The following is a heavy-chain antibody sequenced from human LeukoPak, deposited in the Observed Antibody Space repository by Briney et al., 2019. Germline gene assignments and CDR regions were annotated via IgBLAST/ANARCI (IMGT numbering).Heavy chain of an antibody. D-gene: IGHD3-22*01. CDR3: ARDTGAYYDSGGLDY. CDR2: ISSSSSYI. V-gene: IGHV3-21*01. Sequence: PGGSLRLSCAASGFTFSGYGMNWVRQAPGKGLEWVSSISSSSSYIYYADSVKGRFTISRDNAKNSLYLQMNSLRAEDTAVYYCARDTGAYYDSGGLDYWGQGTLVTVSS. J-gene: IGHJ4*02. CDR1: GFTFSGYG.